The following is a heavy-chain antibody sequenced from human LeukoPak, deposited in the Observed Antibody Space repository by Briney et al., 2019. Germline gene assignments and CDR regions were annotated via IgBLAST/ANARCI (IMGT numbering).Heavy chain of an antibody. CDR2: ITGSGGST. CDR3: AIPPVSSLLDAFDI. Sequence: GGSLRLSCAASGFTFSSHAMGWVRQAPGKGLEWVSSITGSGGSTYYGDSVKGRFTIARDNSKNTLYLQMNSLRAEDTAVYYCAIPPVSSLLDAFDIWGQGTMVTVSS. J-gene: IGHJ3*02. D-gene: IGHD2-2*01. CDR1: GFTFSSHA. V-gene: IGHV3-23*01.